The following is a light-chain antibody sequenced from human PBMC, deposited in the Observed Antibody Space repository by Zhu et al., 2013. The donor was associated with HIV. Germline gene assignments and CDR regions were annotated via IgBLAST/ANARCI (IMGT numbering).Light chain of an antibody. CDR3: AVWDDSLTGWV. Sequence: QSALTQPASVSGSPGQSITISCTGTNRDVGSYNFVSWFQQRPGKAPKLIIYEVSKRPSGVSHRFSASKSGNTASLTISGLQAEDEGDYYCAVWDDSLTGWVFGGGTKLTVL. CDR1: NRDVGSYNF. CDR2: EVS. V-gene: IGLV2-23*02. J-gene: IGLJ3*02.